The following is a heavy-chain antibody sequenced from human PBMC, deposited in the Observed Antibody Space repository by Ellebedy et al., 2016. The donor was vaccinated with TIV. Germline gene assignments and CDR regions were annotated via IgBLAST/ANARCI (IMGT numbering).Heavy chain of an antibody. V-gene: IGHV4-30-4*01. CDR1: GVSINSDDYY. Sequence: SETLSLTCTVSGVSINSDDYYWSWIRQPPGKGLEWIGYIFYSGSTYYNPSLKIRVAISVDTSKNQFSLRLSSVTAADTAVYYCARKKADSGSFLCDIWGQGTVVTVSS. J-gene: IGHJ3*02. CDR3: ARKKADSGSFLCDI. CDR2: IFYSGST. D-gene: IGHD3-3*01.